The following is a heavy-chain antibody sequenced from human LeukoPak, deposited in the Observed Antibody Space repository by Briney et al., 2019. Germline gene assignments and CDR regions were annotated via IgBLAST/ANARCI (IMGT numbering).Heavy chain of an antibody. J-gene: IGHJ4*02. CDR2: IWYDGSNK. D-gene: IGHD3-22*01. CDR3: ARSGRGYYDSLDH. V-gene: IGHV3-33*08. CDR1: GFSFTSYG. Sequence: GGSLRLSCATSGFSFTSYGMSWVRQAPGMGLEWVALIWYDGSNKYYADSVKGRFTISRDNPNNTLYLQMNSLRAEDTAVYYCARSGRGYYDSLDHWGQGDLVTVSS.